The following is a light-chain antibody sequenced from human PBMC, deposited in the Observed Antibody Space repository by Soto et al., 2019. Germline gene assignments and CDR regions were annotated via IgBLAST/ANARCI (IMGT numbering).Light chain of an antibody. CDR1: QSVRNN. CDR3: QQYDNWPLT. V-gene: IGKV3-15*01. J-gene: IGKJ4*01. Sequence: EIVMTQSPVTLSVSPGEGATLFCRASQSVRNNLAWYQQKPGLAPRLLIYAVSTRATGIPARFSGSGSGTEFTLTISSLQSEDFAIYYCQQYDNWPLTFGGGTKVDIK. CDR2: AVS.